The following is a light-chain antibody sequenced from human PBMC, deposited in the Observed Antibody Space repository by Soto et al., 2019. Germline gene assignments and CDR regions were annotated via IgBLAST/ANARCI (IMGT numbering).Light chain of an antibody. V-gene: IGKV3-15*01. CDR1: QSVNSN. J-gene: IGKJ2*01. CDR3: QQYNDWPLYT. CDR2: GAS. Sequence: EIVMTQSPTIVSVSPGERATLSCRASQSVNSNLAWYQQKPGQAPRLLISGASTRAPGIAARFSGSGSGTNFTLSISGLQSADFAVYYCQQYNDWPLYTFGQGTKGDIK.